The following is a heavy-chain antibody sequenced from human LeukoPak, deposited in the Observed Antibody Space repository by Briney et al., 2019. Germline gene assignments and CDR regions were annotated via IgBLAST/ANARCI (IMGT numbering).Heavy chain of an antibody. D-gene: IGHD4-23*01. V-gene: IGHV3-30*04. CDR2: ISHDGSNK. J-gene: IGHJ4*02. CDR3: ARGTEVHGQYYFDS. CDR1: GFTFSSYA. Sequence: GGSLRLSCAASGFTFSSYAMHWVRQAPGKGLEWVAVISHDGSNKYYADSVKGRFTISRDNSKNTLYLQMNSLRAEETAVYYCARGTEVHGQYYFDSWGQGTLVTVSS.